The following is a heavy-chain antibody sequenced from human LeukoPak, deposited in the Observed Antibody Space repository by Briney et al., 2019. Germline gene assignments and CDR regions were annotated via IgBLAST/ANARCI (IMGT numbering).Heavy chain of an antibody. Sequence: PGGSLRLSCAASGFTFSSYSMNWVRQAPGKGLEGVSSISSSSSYIYYADSVKGRFTISRDNAKNSLYLQMNSLRAEDTAVYYCARDGNYYDSSGNDAFDIWGQGTMVTVSS. J-gene: IGHJ3*02. D-gene: IGHD3-22*01. CDR1: GFTFSSYS. CDR2: ISSSSSYI. V-gene: IGHV3-21*01. CDR3: ARDGNYYDSSGNDAFDI.